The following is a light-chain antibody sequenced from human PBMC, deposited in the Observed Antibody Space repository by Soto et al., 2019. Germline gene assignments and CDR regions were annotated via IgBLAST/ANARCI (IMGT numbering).Light chain of an antibody. CDR2: DAS. CDR1: QGISSA. V-gene: IGKV1-13*02. Sequence: IQLTHSSPSLSASIGDXVXXXAXASQGISSALAWYQQKPGKAPKLLIYDASSLESGVPSRFSGSGSGTDFTLTISSLQPDDFATYYCQHYNSYSEAFGQGTKVDIK. J-gene: IGKJ1*01. CDR3: QHYNSYSEA.